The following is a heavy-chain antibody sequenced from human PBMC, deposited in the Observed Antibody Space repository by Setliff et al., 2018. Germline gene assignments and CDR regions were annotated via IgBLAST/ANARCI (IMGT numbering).Heavy chain of an antibody. V-gene: IGHV7-4-1*02. J-gene: IGHJ4*02. CDR2: INTNTGNP. CDR3: APHPYCSGGNCYSWYFFDY. D-gene: IGHD2-15*01. CDR1: GYTFTSYA. Sequence: GASVKVSCKASGYTFTSYAMNWVRQAPGQGLEWMGWINTNTGNPTYAQGFTGRFVFSLDTSDSTAYLEINSLKAEDTAVYYCAPHPYCSGGNCYSWYFFDYWGQGTLVTSPQ.